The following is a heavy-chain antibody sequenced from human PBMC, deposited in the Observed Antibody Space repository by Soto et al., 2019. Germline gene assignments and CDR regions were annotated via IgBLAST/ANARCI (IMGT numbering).Heavy chain of an antibody. J-gene: IGHJ6*02. D-gene: IGHD3-10*01. V-gene: IGHV3-64D*08. CDR1: GFTFSSYA. Sequence: GGSLRLSCSASGFTFSSYAMHWVRQAPGKGLEYVSAISSNGGSTYYADSVKGRFTISRDNSKNTLYLQMSSLRAEETAVYYCVKDVSLWFGESYGMDVWGQGTTVTVSS. CDR3: VKDVSLWFGESYGMDV. CDR2: ISSNGGST.